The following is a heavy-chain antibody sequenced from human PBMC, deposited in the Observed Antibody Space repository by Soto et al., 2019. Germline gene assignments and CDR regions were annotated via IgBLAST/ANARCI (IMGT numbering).Heavy chain of an antibody. CDR2: IYYSGTT. D-gene: IGHD2-2*01. J-gene: IGHJ5*02. Sequence: SETLSLTCTVSGGSISSGGYYWSWIRQHPGKGLEWIGYIYYSGTTYYNPSLKSRVTISVDTSRNQFSLKLRSVSAADTALYYCARCSPVVVPAPGVDPWVRGNLAT. V-gene: IGHV4-31*03. CDR3: ARCSPVVVPAPGVDP. CDR1: GGSISSGGYY.